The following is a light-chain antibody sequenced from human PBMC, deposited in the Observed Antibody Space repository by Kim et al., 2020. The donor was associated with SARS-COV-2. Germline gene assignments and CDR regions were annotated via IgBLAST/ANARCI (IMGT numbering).Light chain of an antibody. CDR3: ATWDTGLSTGL. CDR2: DSD. J-gene: IGLJ3*02. V-gene: IGLV1-51*01. CDR1: SSNIGTSH. Sequence: QKVTIACSGSSSNIGTSHVYWYRQLPGTAPKLLIYDSDKRPSGIPDRFSGSKSGTSATLGITGLQTGDEADYYCATWDTGLSTGLFGGGTQLTVL.